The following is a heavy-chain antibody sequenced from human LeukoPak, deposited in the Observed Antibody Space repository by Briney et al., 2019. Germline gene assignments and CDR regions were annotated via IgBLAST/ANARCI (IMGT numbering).Heavy chain of an antibody. V-gene: IGHV3-23*01. CDR1: GFTFSSYA. CDR2: ISGSGGST. J-gene: IGHJ6*02. CDR3: AKNYDFWSGSEDV. D-gene: IGHD3-3*01. Sequence: GGSPRLSCAASGFTFSSYAMSWVRQAPGKGLEWVSAISGSGGSTYYADSVKGRFTISRDNSKNTLYLQMNSLRAEDTAVYYCAKNYDFWSGSEDVWGQGTTVTVSS.